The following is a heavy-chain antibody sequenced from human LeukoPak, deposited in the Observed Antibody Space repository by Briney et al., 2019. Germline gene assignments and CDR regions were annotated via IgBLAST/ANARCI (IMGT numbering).Heavy chain of an antibody. V-gene: IGHV1-18*01. J-gene: IGHJ4*02. CDR1: AHTFTNHG. CDR2: ISAHNGNT. Sequence: ASVKVSCKASAHTFTNHGIAWVRQAPGQGLEWMGWISAHNGNTNYAQKLQGRVTMTTDTSTSTAYMELRSLASDDTAVYYCARDGYFDHWGQGTLVTVSS. CDR3: ARDGYFDH.